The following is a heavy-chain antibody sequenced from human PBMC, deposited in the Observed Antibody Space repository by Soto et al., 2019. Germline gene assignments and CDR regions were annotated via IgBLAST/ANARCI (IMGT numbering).Heavy chain of an antibody. CDR1: GGSISSYY. J-gene: IGHJ5*02. V-gene: IGHV4-59*12. CDR2: IYHSGST. CDR3: ARTPSA. Sequence: PSETLSLTCTVSGGSISSYYWSWIRQPPGKGLEWIGYIYHSGSTYYNPSLKSRVTISVDTSKNQFSLKLSSVTAADTAVYYCARTPSAWGQGTLVTVSS.